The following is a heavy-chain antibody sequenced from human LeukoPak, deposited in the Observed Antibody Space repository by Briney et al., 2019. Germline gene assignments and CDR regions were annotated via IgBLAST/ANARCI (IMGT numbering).Heavy chain of an antibody. D-gene: IGHD5-18*01. V-gene: IGHV1-69*04. CDR3: ASEDTAMVYYFDY. CDR1: GGTFSSYA. J-gene: IGHJ4*02. CDR2: IIPILGIA. Sequence: SVKVSCKASGGTFSSYAISWVRQAPGQGLEWMGRIIPILGIANYAQKFQGRVTITADKSTSTACMELSSLRSEDTAVYYCASEDTAMVYYFDYWGQGTLVTVSS.